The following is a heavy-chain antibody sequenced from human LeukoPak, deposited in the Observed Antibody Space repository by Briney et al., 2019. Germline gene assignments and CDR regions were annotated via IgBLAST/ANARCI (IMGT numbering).Heavy chain of an antibody. D-gene: IGHD3-10*01. V-gene: IGHV4-59*01. Sequence: SETLSLTCTVSGGSISSYYWSWIRQPPGKGLEWIGYIYYSGGTNYKPSLKSRVTISVDTSKNQFSLKLSSVTAADTAVYYCARGGYYGSGNDFRFDPWGQGTLVTVSS. CDR3: ARGGYYGSGNDFRFDP. CDR2: IYYSGGT. J-gene: IGHJ5*02. CDR1: GGSISSYY.